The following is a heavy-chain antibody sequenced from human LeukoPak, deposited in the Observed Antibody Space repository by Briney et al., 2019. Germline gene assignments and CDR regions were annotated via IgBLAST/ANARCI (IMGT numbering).Heavy chain of an antibody. CDR2: ISGSGGST. J-gene: IGHJ4*02. Sequence: GGSLRLSCAASGFTFSSYAMSWVRQAPGKGLEWVSAISGSGGSTYYADSVKGRFTISRDNSKNTLYLQMNSLRAEDTAVYYCAKDQSRVVVVPAANDYWGQGTLVTVSS. V-gene: IGHV3-23*01. CDR1: GFTFSSYA. CDR3: AKDQSRVVVVPAANDY. D-gene: IGHD2-2*01.